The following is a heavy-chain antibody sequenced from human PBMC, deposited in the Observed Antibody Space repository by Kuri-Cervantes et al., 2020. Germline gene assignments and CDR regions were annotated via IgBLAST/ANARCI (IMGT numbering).Heavy chain of an antibody. J-gene: IGHJ4*02. D-gene: IGHD5-24*01. CDR2: ISSSSSYI. CDR1: GFTFSSYS. CDR3: ARGYIWERWLKLRRGLGY. Sequence: GESLKISCAASGFTFSSYSMNWVRQAPGKGLEWVSSISSSSSYIYYADSVKGRFTISRDNAKNSLYLQMNSLRAEDTAVYYCARGYIWERWLKLRRGLGYWGQGTLVTVSS. V-gene: IGHV3-21*04.